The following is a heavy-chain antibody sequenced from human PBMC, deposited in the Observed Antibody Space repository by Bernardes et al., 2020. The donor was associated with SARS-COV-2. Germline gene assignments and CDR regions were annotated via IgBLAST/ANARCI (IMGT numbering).Heavy chain of an antibody. Sequence: GSSLKVSCAASGFTFSDYYMSWIRQAPGKGLEWVSYISSNGDTVYYADSVKGRFTISRDSAKNLMYLQMNSLRAEDTAVYYCARDGGLGEGFDYWGQGTLVTVSS. V-gene: IGHV3-11*01. CDR2: ISSNGDTV. CDR1: GFTFSDYY. J-gene: IGHJ4*02. CDR3: ARDGGLGEGFDY. D-gene: IGHD3-16*01.